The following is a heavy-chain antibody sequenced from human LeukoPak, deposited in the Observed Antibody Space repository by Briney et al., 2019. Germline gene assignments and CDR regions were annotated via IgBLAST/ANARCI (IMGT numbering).Heavy chain of an antibody. CDR1: GGSFSNYY. CDR3: ASLRGLYGSGSDNWFDP. V-gene: IGHV4-59*01. CDR2: IYYSGST. D-gene: IGHD3-10*01. J-gene: IGHJ5*02. Sequence: SETLSLTCAVYGGSFSNYYWTWIRQSPGKGLEWIGYIYYSGSTNYNPSLKSRVTISVDTSKNQFSLKLSSVTAADTAVYYCASLRGLYGSGSDNWFDPWGQGTLVTVSS.